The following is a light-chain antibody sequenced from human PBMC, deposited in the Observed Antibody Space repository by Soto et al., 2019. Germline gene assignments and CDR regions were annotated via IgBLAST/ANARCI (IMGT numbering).Light chain of an antibody. CDR1: QSVGRN. Sequence: EIVMTQSPATLSVSPGERATLSCRASQSVGRNLAWYQQKPGQAPRLLIYGASTRATGIPAKFSGSRSGTALTLTISSLEFEDFAIYSCQQYNHWPPLTFGGGTKVEIK. CDR3: QQYNHWPPLT. J-gene: IGKJ4*01. CDR2: GAS. V-gene: IGKV3-15*01.